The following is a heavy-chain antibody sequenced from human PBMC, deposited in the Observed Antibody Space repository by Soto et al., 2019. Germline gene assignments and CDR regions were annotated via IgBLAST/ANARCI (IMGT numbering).Heavy chain of an antibody. CDR2: INPNSGGT. V-gene: IGHV1-2*02. D-gene: IGHD3-22*01. J-gene: IGHJ5*02. Sequence: ASVKVSCKASGYTFTGYYMHWVRQSPGQGLEWMGWINPNSGGTNYAQKFQGRVTMTRDTSISTAYMELSRLRSDDTAVYYCARAALIRRVVVTPSSWFDPWGQGTLVTVSS. CDR1: GYTFTGYY. CDR3: ARAALIRRVVVTPSSWFDP.